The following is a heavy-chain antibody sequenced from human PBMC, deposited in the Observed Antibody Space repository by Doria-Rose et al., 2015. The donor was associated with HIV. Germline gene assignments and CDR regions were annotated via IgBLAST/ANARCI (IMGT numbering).Heavy chain of an antibody. CDR2: IFSDDER. V-gene: IGHV2-26*01. J-gene: IGHJ4*02. CDR3: ARIKSSRWYHKYYFGF. CDR1: GVSLSSPGMG. D-gene: IGHD6-13*01. Sequence: QVTLKEPGPVLVKPTETLTLTCTVSGVSLSSPGMGVSWIRQPPGKALEWLANIFSDDERSYKTSLKSRLTISRGTSKGQVVLTMTDMDPVDTATYYCARIKSSRWYHKYYFGFWGQGTLVIVSA.